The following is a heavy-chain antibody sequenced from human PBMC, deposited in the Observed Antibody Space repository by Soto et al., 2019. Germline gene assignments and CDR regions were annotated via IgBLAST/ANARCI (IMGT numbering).Heavy chain of an antibody. Sequence: SETLSLTCTVSGGSVRGGSYYWAWLTQAPGKGLEWIGHIYHSGSTIYNPSLKSRITISIYTSKSQFSLNLNSMTAADTAVYYCAGYNWNYYFDPWGRGTLVTVSS. CDR2: IYHSGST. V-gene: IGHV4-61*01. J-gene: IGHJ5*02. CDR1: GGSVRGGSYY. CDR3: AGYNWNYYFDP. D-gene: IGHD1-7*01.